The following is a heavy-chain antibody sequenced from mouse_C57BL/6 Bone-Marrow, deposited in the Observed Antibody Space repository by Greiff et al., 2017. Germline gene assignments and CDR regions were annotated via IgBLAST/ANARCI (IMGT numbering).Heavy chain of an antibody. Sequence: QVQLQQPGAELVKPGASVTLSCKASGYTFTSYWMQWVKQRPGQGLEWIGEIDPSDSYTNYNQKFKGKATLTVDTSSSTAYMQLSSLTSEDSAVYYCARGWRPWFAYWGQGTLVTVSA. CDR1: GYTFTSYW. D-gene: IGHD2-3*01. V-gene: IGHV1-50*01. CDR3: ARGWRPWFAY. J-gene: IGHJ3*01. CDR2: IDPSDSYT.